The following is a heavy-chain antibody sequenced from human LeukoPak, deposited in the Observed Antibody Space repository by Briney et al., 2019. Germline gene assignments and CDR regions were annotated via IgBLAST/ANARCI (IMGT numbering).Heavy chain of an antibody. CDR2: ISGDGGST. CDR1: GFRFDDYA. CDR3: AKAHNWNYYYGMDV. D-gene: IGHD1-20*01. J-gene: IGHJ6*02. V-gene: IGHV3-43*02. Sequence: TGGSLRLSCAASGFRFDDYAMHWVRQAPGKGLEWVSLISGDGGSTNYGDSVRGRFTISRDNSKNSLYLQMNSLRTEDTALYYCAKAHNWNYYYGMDVWGQGTTVTVSS.